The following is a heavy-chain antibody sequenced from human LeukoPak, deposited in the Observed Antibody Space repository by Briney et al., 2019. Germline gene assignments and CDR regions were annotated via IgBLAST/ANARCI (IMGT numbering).Heavy chain of an antibody. J-gene: IGHJ4*02. CDR1: GFTFRTYA. Sequence: GGSLRLSCTASGFTFRTYAMNWVRQAPGKGLEWLSGISGSGNGTYYADSVKGRFTISRDNSKNMVYLQMNSLTVEDAATYYCAKRTMSEFGSWGQGTLLIASS. V-gene: IGHV3-23*01. D-gene: IGHD5-24*01. CDR3: AKRTMSEFGS. CDR2: ISGSGNGT.